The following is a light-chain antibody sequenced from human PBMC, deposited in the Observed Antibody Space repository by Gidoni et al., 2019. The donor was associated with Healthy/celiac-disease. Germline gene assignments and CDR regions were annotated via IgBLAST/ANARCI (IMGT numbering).Light chain of an antibody. Sequence: DIQMTQSPSSLSASVGDRVTITCRASQSISSYLNWYQQKPGKAPKLPIYAASSLQSGVPSRFSGNGSGTDFTLTISSLQPEDFATYYCQQSYSTPPTFXQXTRLEIK. CDR3: QQSYSTPPT. CDR2: AAS. CDR1: QSISSY. J-gene: IGKJ5*01. V-gene: IGKV1-39*01.